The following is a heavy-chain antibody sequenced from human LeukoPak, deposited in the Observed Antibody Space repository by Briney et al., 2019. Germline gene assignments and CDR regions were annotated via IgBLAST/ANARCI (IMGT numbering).Heavy chain of an antibody. Sequence: GGSLRLSCAASGFTFSSYDMRWVRQAPGKGQEWVAVIWYDGSLKYYADSVKGRFTISRDNSKNTLYLQMNSLRAEDTALYYCARDSNSGSNYEGVFDYWGQGTLVTVSS. V-gene: IGHV3-33*01. CDR3: ARDSNSGSNYEGVFDY. J-gene: IGHJ4*02. CDR2: IWYDGSLK. D-gene: IGHD1-26*01. CDR1: GFTFSSYD.